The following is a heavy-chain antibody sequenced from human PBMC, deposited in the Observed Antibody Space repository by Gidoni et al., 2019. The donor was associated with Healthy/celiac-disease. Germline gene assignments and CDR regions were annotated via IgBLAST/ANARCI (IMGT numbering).Heavy chain of an antibody. CDR1: GFTFDDYA. Sequence: EVQLVESGGGLVQPGRSLRLSCAASGFTFDDYAMHWVRQAPGKGLEWVSGISWNSGSIGYADSVKGRFTISRDNAKNSLYLQMNSLRAEDTALYYCAKDTGGWYEYWGQGTLVTVSS. D-gene: IGHD6-19*01. V-gene: IGHV3-9*01. CDR2: ISWNSGSI. CDR3: AKDTGGWYEY. J-gene: IGHJ4*02.